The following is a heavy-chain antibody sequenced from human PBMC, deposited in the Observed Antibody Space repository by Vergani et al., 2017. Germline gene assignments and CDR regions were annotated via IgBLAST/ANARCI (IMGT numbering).Heavy chain of an antibody. CDR3: TRQLLGGSGSFRL. Sequence: EVQLVESGGGLVQPGGSLRLSCAASGFTFSGSAMHWVRQAPGKGLEWVGRIRSKANSYATAYAASVKGRFTISRDDSKNTAYLQMNSLKTEDTAVYYCTRQLLGGSGSFRLWGQGSLVTVSS. J-gene: IGHJ4*02. CDR1: GFTFSGSA. D-gene: IGHD1-26*01. CDR2: IRSKANSYAT. V-gene: IGHV3-73*02.